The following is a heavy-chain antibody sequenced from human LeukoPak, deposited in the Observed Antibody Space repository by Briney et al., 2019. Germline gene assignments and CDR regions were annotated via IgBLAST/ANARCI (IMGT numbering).Heavy chain of an antibody. V-gene: IGHV3-48*04. CDR3: AREGSAADDFDY. CDR2: ISTSSGTM. CDR1: GFTFSTYS. J-gene: IGHJ4*02. D-gene: IGHD2-2*01. Sequence: PAGTLRLSCAASGFTFSTYSMNWLHQAPEKGLQHVSYISTSSGTMYYADSVKGRFTISRDNAQNSLYLQMNSLTAEDTAVYYCAREGSAADDFDYWGQGTLVTVSS.